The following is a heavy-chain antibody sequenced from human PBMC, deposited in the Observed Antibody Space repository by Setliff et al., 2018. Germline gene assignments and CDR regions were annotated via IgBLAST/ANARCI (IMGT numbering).Heavy chain of an antibody. J-gene: IGHJ3*02. V-gene: IGHV4-38-2*02. CDR3: AKDVGDGYGVDAYASGGFDI. CDR2: IFHTGRS. CDR1: GYSINNAYY. D-gene: IGHD5-18*01. Sequence: SETLSLTCAVSGYSINNAYYWGCIRQTTGKGLGWSGSIFHTGRSYYNPSLKSLVNMSVNTSQSQFSLKLSFVTAAATAVYYCAKDVGDGYGVDAYASGGFDIWGQGTLVTVSS.